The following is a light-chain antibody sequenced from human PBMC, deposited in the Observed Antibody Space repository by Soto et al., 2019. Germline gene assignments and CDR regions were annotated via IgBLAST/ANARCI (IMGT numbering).Light chain of an antibody. CDR1: RDDVGGYNY. CDR3: SAYTNIGTLV. J-gene: IGLJ2*01. CDR2: EVS. Sequence: QSALTQPASVSGSPGQSITISCTGTRDDVGGYNYVSWYQQYPVKAPKLMIYEVSYRPSGVSNRFSGSRSGHTASLSISGLQAEDEAEYYCSAYTNIGTLVFGGGTQLTVL. V-gene: IGLV2-14*01.